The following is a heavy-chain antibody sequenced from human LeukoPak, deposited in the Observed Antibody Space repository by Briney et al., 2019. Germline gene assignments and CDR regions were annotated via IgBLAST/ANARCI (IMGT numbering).Heavy chain of an antibody. V-gene: IGHV3-23*01. CDR3: ARGRLRRFGEYWFAP. Sequence: PGGSLRLSCAASGFTFSSYAMSWVRQAPGKGLEWVSAISGSGGSTYYADSVKGRFTISRDNSKNTLYLQMNSLRAEDTAVYYCARGRLRRFGEYWFAPWGQGTLVTVSS. D-gene: IGHD3-10*01. CDR2: ISGSGGST. J-gene: IGHJ5*02. CDR1: GFTFSSYA.